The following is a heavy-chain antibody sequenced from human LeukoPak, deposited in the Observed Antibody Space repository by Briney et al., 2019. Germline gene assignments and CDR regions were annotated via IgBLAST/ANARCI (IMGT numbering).Heavy chain of an antibody. CDR1: GGSVSSSNW. D-gene: IGHD6-13*01. Sequence: SGTLSLTCAVSGGSVSSSNWWSWVRQPPGKGLKWIGEIYHSGSTNYNPSLKSRVTISVDKSKNQFSLKLSSVTAADTAVYYCARKDSSSWYWYFDLWGRGTLVTVSS. J-gene: IGHJ2*01. CDR3: ARKDSSSWYWYFDL. V-gene: IGHV4-4*02. CDR2: IYHSGST.